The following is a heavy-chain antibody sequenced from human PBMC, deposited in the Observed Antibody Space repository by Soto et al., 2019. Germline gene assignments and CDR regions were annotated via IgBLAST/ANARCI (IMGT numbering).Heavy chain of an antibody. CDR2: IYYRGST. D-gene: IGHD4-17*01. Sequence: QVQLQESGPGLVKPSQTLSLTCTVSGGSISSGGYYWSWIRQHPGKGLEWIGYIYYRGSTYYNPSLKSRVTVSVDTSKNQFSLKLSSVTAADTAVYYCARGDGDYGVRAFDIWGQGTMVTVSS. V-gene: IGHV4-31*03. CDR1: GGSISSGGYY. J-gene: IGHJ3*02. CDR3: ARGDGDYGVRAFDI.